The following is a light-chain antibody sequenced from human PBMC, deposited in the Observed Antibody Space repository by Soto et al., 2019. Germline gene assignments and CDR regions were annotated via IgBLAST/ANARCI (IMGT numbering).Light chain of an antibody. CDR3: QQYGGSPRM. V-gene: IGKV3-20*01. J-gene: IGKJ1*01. CDR2: GAS. CDR1: QSVNSNY. Sequence: EIVLTQSPGTLSLSPGETATLSCRASQSVNSNYLAWYQQKPGQAPRLLIYGASTRAAGISDRFSGTGSGTDFTLTISSLEPADFALYYCQQYGGSPRMFGQGTKVELK.